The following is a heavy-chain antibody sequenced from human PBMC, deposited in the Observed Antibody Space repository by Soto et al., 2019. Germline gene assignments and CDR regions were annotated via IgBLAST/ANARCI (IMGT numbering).Heavy chain of an antibody. D-gene: IGHD2-8*01. CDR2: TYYSSKWYY. CDR1: GNSVSSNSAS. V-gene: IGHV6-1*01. Sequence: SQTLSLTCAISGNSVSSNSASWNWIRPSPSRGLEWLGRTYYSSKWYYEYATSVEGRIAINPDTSKNQFSLHLNSVTPEDTAVYSCARATHGAHWFDPWGQGALVTVSS. CDR3: ARATHGAHWFDP. J-gene: IGHJ5*02.